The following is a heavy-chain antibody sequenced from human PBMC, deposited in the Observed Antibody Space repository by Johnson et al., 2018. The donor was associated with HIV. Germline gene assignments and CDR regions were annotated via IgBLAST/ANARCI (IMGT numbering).Heavy chain of an antibody. CDR1: GFTFDDYG. CDR3: ASRPGGDFCSGGSCRPNPYDGFDI. CDR2: IYSGGST. D-gene: IGHD2-15*01. V-gene: IGHV3-66*01. J-gene: IGHJ3*02. Sequence: VQLVESGGGVVRPGGSLRLSCAASGFTFDDYGMIWVRQAPGKGLEWVSVIYSGGSTYQADSVKGRFTISRDNSKKTLYLQMNSLRAEDTAVYYCASRPGGDFCSGGSCRPNPYDGFDIWGQGTMVTVSS.